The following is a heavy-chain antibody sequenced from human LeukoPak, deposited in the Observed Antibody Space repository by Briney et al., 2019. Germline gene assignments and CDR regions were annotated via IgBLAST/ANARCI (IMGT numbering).Heavy chain of an antibody. CDR1: GDSVSSNSAA. CDR2: TCFRSKWYN. Sequence: SQTLSLTCAISGDSVSSNSAAWNWIRQSPSRGLEWLGRTCFRSKWYNDYAVSVKSRISINPDTSKNQFSLQLNSVTPEDTAVYYCARARLESGSYYVHYWGQGTLVTVSS. V-gene: IGHV6-1*01. D-gene: IGHD1-26*01. J-gene: IGHJ4*02. CDR3: ARARLESGSYYVHY.